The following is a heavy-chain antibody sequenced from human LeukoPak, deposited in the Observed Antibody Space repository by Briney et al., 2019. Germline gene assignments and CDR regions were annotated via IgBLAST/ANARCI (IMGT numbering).Heavy chain of an antibody. D-gene: IGHD3-22*01. CDR1: GFTFSSYA. CDR3: AKRGYYDSSGSMTFDY. Sequence: GGSLRLSCAASGFTFSSYAMSWVRQAPGKGLERVSAISGSGGSTYYADSVKGRFTISRDNSKNTLYLQMNSLRAEDTAVYYCAKRGYYDSSGSMTFDYWGQGTLVTVSS. CDR2: ISGSGGST. V-gene: IGHV3-23*01. J-gene: IGHJ4*02.